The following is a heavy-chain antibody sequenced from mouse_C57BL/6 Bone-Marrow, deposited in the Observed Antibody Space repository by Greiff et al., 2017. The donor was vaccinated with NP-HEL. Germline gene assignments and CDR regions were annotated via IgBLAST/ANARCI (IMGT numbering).Heavy chain of an antibody. CDR3: ARSSSYYYGSSYYAMDY. J-gene: IGHJ4*01. D-gene: IGHD1-1*01. CDR1: GYTFTSYG. V-gene: IGHV1-81*01. Sequence: VQLKESGAELARPGASVKLSCKASGYTFTSYGISWVKQRTGQGLEWIGEIYPRSGNTYYNEKFKGKATLTADKSSSTAYMELRSLTSEDSAVYFCARSSSYYYGSSYYAMDYWGQGTSVTVSS. CDR2: IYPRSGNT.